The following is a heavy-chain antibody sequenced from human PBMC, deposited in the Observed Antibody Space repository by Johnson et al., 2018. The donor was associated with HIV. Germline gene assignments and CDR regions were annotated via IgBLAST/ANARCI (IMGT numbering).Heavy chain of an antibody. D-gene: IGHD6-13*01. CDR1: GFTFSSYG. J-gene: IGHJ3*02. V-gene: IGHV3-33*06. Sequence: QMLLVESGGGVVQPGRSLRLSCAASGFTFSSYGMHWVRQAPGKGLEWVAVIWYDGSNKYYADSVEDRFTISRDNSKNTLYLQMNSLRAEDMAVYYCAKDRDSSSWYGYDAFDIWGQGTMVTVST. CDR2: IWYDGSNK. CDR3: AKDRDSSSWYGYDAFDI.